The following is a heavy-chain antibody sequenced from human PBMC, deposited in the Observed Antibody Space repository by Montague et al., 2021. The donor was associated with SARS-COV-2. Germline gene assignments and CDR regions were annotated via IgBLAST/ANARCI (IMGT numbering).Heavy chain of an antibody. CDR3: ARDSAPSITIFGVVIRQQNPRYYYYGMDV. D-gene: IGHD3-3*01. Sequence: LSLPCTVSGGSISSSSYYWGWIRQPPGKGLEWIGSIYYSGSTYYNPSLKSRVTISVDTSKNQFSLKLSSVTAADTAVYYCARDSAPSITIFGVVIRQQNPRYYYYGMDVWGQGTTVTVSS. CDR2: IYYSGST. J-gene: IGHJ6*02. V-gene: IGHV4-39*07. CDR1: GGSISSSSYY.